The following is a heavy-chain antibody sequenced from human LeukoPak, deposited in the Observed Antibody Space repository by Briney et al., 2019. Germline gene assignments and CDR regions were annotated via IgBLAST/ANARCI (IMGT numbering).Heavy chain of an antibody. Sequence: ASVKVSCKASGYTFTSYDINWVRQATGQGLEWMGWMNPNSGNTGYAQKFQGRVTMTRNTSISTAYMELSSLRSEDTAVYYCARGYNTAKVSYYYYYYGMDVWGQGTTVTVSS. CDR3: ARGYNTAKVSYYYYYYGMDV. CDR1: GYTFTSYD. D-gene: IGHD5-18*01. J-gene: IGHJ6*02. V-gene: IGHV1-8*01. CDR2: MNPNSGNT.